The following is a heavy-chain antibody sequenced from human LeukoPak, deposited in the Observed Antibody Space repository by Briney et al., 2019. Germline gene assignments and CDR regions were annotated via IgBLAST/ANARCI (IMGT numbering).Heavy chain of an antibody. J-gene: IGHJ4*02. V-gene: IGHV4-30-4*08. CDR2: IYYSGST. D-gene: IGHD3-22*01. CDR1: GGSISSGDYY. Sequence: SQTLSLTCTVSGGSISSGDYYWSWIRQPPGKGLEWIGYIYYSGSTYYNPSLKSRVTISVDTSKNQFSLKLSSVTAADTAVYYCARGGITMIGWWLPSFDYWGQGTLVTASS. CDR3: ARGGITMIGWWLPSFDY.